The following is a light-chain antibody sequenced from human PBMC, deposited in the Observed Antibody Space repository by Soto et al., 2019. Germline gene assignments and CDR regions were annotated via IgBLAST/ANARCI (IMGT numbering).Light chain of an antibody. CDR1: SSDAGNYNF. J-gene: IGLJ3*02. V-gene: IGLV2-23*01. CDR2: EDS. Sequence: QSALTQPASVSGSTGQSITISCTGASSDAGNYNFVSWYQQHPGKAPKVIIYEDSTRPSGVSNRISGSKSGNTASLTISGLQAEDEADYYCCSYAGSSTSWVFGGGTKLTV. CDR3: CSYAGSSTSWV.